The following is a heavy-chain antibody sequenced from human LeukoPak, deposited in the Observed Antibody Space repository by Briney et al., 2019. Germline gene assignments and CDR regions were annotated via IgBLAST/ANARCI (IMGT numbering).Heavy chain of an antibody. CDR2: INHSGST. J-gene: IGHJ4*02. CDR1: GGSISSYY. CDR3: ARGSTIFGVVTIPYFDY. V-gene: IGHV4-34*01. Sequence: TSETLSLTCTVSGGSISSYYWSWIRQPPGKGLEWIGEINHSGSTNYNPSLKSRVAISVDTSKNQFSLKLSSVTAADTAGYYCARGSTIFGVVTIPYFDYWGQGTLVTVSS. D-gene: IGHD3-3*01.